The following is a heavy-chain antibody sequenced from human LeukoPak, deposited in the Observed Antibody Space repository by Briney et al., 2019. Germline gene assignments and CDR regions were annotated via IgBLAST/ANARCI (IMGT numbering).Heavy chain of an antibody. CDR2: ISSSTSYT. CDR3: ARGTYAFDI. D-gene: IGHD2-2*01. Sequence: GGSLRLSCIVSGFTFSDYYMSWIRQAPGKGLEWVSYISSSTSYTNYADSVKGRFTISRDNAKNSLYLQMNSLRAEDTAVYYCARGTYAFDIWGQGTMVTVSS. CDR1: GFTFSDYY. J-gene: IGHJ3*02. V-gene: IGHV3-11*06.